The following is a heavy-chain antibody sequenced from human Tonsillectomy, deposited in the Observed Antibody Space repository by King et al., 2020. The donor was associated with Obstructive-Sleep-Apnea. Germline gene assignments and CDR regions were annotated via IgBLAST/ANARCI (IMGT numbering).Heavy chain of an antibody. CDR2: IKQYGGEK. J-gene: IGHJ4*02. D-gene: IGHD4-17*01. CDR1: GFTFSNYW. CDR3: ARDRPRDDYGDLHEVY. Sequence: VQLVESGGGLVQPGGSLRLSCTVSGFTFSNYWMTWVRQAPGKGLEWVANIKQYGGEKYYVDSVKGRFPISRDNAKNSLYLQMNSQRAEDTAVYYCARDRPRDDYGDLHEVYWGQGTLVTVSS. V-gene: IGHV3-7*01.